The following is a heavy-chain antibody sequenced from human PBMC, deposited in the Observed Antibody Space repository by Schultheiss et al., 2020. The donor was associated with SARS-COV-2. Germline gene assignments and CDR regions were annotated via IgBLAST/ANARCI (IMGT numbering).Heavy chain of an antibody. CDR3: AKAGSFTMIVVVTPDAFDI. CDR1: GFTFSSYS. D-gene: IGHD3-22*01. J-gene: IGHJ3*02. V-gene: IGHV3-48*01. Sequence: GGSLRLSCAASGFTFSSYSMNWVRQAPGKGLEWVSYISSSSSTIYYADSVKGRFTISRDNAKNSLYLQMNSLRAEDTAVYYCAKAGSFTMIVVVTPDAFDIWGQGTMVTVSS. CDR2: ISSSSSTI.